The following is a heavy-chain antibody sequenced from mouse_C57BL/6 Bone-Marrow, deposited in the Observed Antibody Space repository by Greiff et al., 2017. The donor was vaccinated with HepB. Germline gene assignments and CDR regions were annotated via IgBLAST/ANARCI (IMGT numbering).Heavy chain of an antibody. CDR1: GYTFTSYG. V-gene: IGHV1-81*01. Sequence: QVHVKQSGAELARPGASVKLSCKASGYTFTSYGISWVKQRTGQGLEWIGEIYPRSGNTYYNEKFKGKATLTADKSSSTAYMELRSLTSEDSAVYFCARSYGNTYWYFDVWGTGTTVTVSS. J-gene: IGHJ1*03. D-gene: IGHD2-1*01. CDR3: ARSYGNTYWYFDV. CDR2: IYPRSGNT.